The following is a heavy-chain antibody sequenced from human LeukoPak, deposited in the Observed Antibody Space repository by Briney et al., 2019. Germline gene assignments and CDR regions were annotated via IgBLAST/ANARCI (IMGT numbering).Heavy chain of an antibody. Sequence: ASVKVSCKASGGTFSSYAISWVRQAPGQGLEWMGGIIPIFGTANYAQKFQGRVTITTDGSTSTAYMELSSLRSEDTAVYYCASRGSYGALDYWGQGTLVTVSS. CDR3: ASRGSYGALDY. D-gene: IGHD4-17*01. J-gene: IGHJ4*02. CDR2: IIPIFGTA. V-gene: IGHV1-69*05. CDR1: GGTFSSYA.